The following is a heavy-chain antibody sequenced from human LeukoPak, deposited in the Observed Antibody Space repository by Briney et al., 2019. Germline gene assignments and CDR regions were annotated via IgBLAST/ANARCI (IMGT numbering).Heavy chain of an antibody. V-gene: IGHV1-8*01. J-gene: IGHJ2*01. D-gene: IGHD1-14*01. Sequence: ASVKVSCKASGYPFTTYDINWVRKATGQGLEWMGWMNHSSGYTGYSQKFQGRVTMTRNTSITTAYMELSSLRSEDTAVYYCARISDHNWYFDLWGRGTLVTVSS. CDR2: MNHSSGYT. CDR3: ARISDHNWYFDL. CDR1: GYPFTTYD.